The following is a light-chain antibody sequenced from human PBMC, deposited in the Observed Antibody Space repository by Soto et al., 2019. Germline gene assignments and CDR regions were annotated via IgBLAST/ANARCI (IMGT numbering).Light chain of an antibody. CDR1: QSVSGN. J-gene: IGKJ1*01. Sequence: EIVMTQSPATLSGSPGERATLSCRASQSVSGNLVWYQQKPGQAPRLLIYGASTRATGIPARFSGSGSGTEFTLTISSLQSEDFAVYYCQQYNNWPPTFGQGTKVEIK. CDR3: QQYNNWPPT. V-gene: IGKV3D-15*01. CDR2: GAS.